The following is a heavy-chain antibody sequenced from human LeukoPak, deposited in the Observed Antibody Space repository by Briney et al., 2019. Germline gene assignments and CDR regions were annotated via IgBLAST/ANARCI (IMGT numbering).Heavy chain of an antibody. CDR2: ISSSGSTI. D-gene: IGHD2-2*01. J-gene: IGHJ5*02. V-gene: IGHV3-11*01. Sequence: PGGSLRLSCAASGFTFSDYYMSWIRQAPGKGLEWVSYISSSGSTIYYADSVKGRFTISRDNAKNSLYLQMNSLRAEDTAVYHCARDIGTSYNWFDPWGQGTLVTVSS. CDR1: GFTFSDYY. CDR3: ARDIGTSYNWFDP.